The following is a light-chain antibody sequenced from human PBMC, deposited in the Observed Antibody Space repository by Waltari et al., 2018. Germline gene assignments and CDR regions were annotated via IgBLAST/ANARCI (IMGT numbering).Light chain of an antibody. CDR2: GVS. V-gene: IGKV2-29*02. CDR3: MQGIDLPRT. CDR1: QSLLYSDGKTY. J-gene: IGKJ1*01. Sequence: DIVMTQSPLSLSVTPGQPASISRKSSQSLLYSDGKTYLHWYLQKPGQSPQLLISGVSSRFSGVPDRFGGSGSGTDFTLKISRVEAEDVGVYYCMQGIDLPRTFGQGTKVEIK.